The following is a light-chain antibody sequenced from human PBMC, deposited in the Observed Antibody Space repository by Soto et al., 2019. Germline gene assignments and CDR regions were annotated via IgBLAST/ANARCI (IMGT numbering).Light chain of an antibody. CDR3: QQFGLSPT. CDR2: GAS. J-gene: IGKJ4*01. Sequence: EIVLTQSPATLPVSPVERATLSCMASQTISSTFLAWYRQRPGQAPRLLIYGASSRATGIPDRFSGSGSGTDFTLTISRLEPEDFAVYYCQQFGLSPTFGGGTKV. CDR1: QTISSTF. V-gene: IGKV3-20*01.